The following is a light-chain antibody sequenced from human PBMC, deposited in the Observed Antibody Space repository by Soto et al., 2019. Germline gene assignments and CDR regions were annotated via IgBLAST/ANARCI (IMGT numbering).Light chain of an antibody. Sequence: PGERVTLSCRASQDIRSSLAWYQQKPGQAPRLLIYGASIRVTGVPATFSGSGSGTEFTLSISSLQSEHLGVYYCQQDSSWPLTFGGGTKVDIK. CDR3: QQDSSWPLT. V-gene: IGKV3-15*01. J-gene: IGKJ4*01. CDR2: GAS. CDR1: QDIRSS.